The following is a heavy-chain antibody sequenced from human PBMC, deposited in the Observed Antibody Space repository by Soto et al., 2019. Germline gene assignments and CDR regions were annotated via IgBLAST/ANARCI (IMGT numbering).Heavy chain of an antibody. CDR2: MNSDGSSV. D-gene: IGHD5-12*01. J-gene: IGHJ4*02. V-gene: IGHV3-74*01. CDR3: ARDGYDYVSGQFDS. CDR1: GFSFSSHW. Sequence: EVQLVESGGGLVQPGGSLRLSCVASGFSFSSHWMHWVRQAPGKGLVWVSRMNSDGSSVAYADSVKGRFTISRDTSKNTLFLQMNSLRAEDTAVYYCARDGYDYVSGQFDSWGQGTLVTVSS.